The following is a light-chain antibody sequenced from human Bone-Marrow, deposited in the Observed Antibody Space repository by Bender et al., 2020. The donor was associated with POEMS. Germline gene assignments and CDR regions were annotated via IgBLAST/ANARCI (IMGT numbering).Light chain of an antibody. CDR1: SSDIGGYYY. J-gene: IGLJ3*02. Sequence: QSALTQPASVSGSPGQSITISCSGTSSDIGGYYYVSWYQLHPGKAPKLMIYDVTKRPSGVPDRFSGSKSGNTASLTISGLQAEDEADYYCGSYTSISTLVFGGGTKLTVL. CDR3: GSYTSISTLV. V-gene: IGLV2-14*03. CDR2: DVT.